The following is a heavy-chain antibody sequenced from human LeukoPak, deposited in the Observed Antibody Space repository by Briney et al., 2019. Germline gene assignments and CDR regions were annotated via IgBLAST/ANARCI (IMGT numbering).Heavy chain of an antibody. J-gene: IGHJ4*02. Sequence: PGGSLRLSCAASGFTVSTNYMSWVRQAPGKGLEWVLIIHAGGTTYYADSVKGRFTISRDNSKNTLYLQMNNLRTEDTAVYYCARDLFGGTYLGVFDYWGQGTLVTVSS. V-gene: IGHV3-53*05. CDR2: IHAGGTT. CDR1: GFTVSTNY. D-gene: IGHD1-26*01. CDR3: ARDLFGGTYLGVFDY.